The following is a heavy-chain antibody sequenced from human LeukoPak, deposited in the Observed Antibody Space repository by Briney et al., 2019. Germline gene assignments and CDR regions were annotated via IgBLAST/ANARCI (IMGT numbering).Heavy chain of an antibody. J-gene: IGHJ4*02. D-gene: IGHD3-16*01. CDR2: IYHSGST. V-gene: IGHV4-30-2*01. CDR1: GGYISSGGYS. CDR3: ARVVSGFGYFDY. Sequence: PSETLSLTCAVSGGYISSGGYSWSWIRQPPGKGLEWIGYIYHSGSTYYNPSLKSRVTISVDRSKNQFSLKLSSVTAADTAVYYCARVVSGFGYFDYWGQGTLVTVSS.